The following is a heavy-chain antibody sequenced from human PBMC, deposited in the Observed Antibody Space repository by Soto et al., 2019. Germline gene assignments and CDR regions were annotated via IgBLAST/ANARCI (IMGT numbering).Heavy chain of an antibody. V-gene: IGHV1-69*13. Sequence: ASVKVSCKASGGTFSSYAISGVRQAPEQGLEWMGGIIPIFGTANNAQKFQGRVTITADESKSTAYMELSSLRSEDTAVYYCAREGYSYGRQPFDYWGQGTLVTVSS. CDR1: GGTFSSYA. CDR3: AREGYSYGRQPFDY. D-gene: IGHD5-18*01. J-gene: IGHJ4*02. CDR2: IIPIFGTA.